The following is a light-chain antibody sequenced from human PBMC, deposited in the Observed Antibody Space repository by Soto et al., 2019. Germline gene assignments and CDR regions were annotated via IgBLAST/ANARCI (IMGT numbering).Light chain of an antibody. Sequence: DIPMTQSPSTLSASVGDRVTITCRASQNVDNWVAWYQQKPGKAPKFLIYDASNLESGVPSRFSGRGSGTEFTLTISSLQPDDFATYNCQRYNSNSRTFGQGTRV. V-gene: IGKV1-5*01. CDR1: QNVDNW. CDR3: QRYNSNSRT. CDR2: DAS. J-gene: IGKJ1*01.